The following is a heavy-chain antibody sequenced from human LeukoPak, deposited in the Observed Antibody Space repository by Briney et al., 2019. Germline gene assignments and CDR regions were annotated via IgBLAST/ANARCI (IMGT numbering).Heavy chain of an antibody. D-gene: IGHD3-22*01. Sequence: SETLSLTCTVSGGSISSSSYYWGWIRQPPGKGLEWIGSIYYSGSTYYNPSLKSRVTISVDTSKNQFSLKLSSVTAADTAVYYCARGRYYYDSSGYYYGPRKNNYYYYYYMDVWGKGTTVTVSS. CDR2: IYYSGST. J-gene: IGHJ6*03. V-gene: IGHV4-39*07. CDR1: GGSISSSSYY. CDR3: ARGRYYYDSSGYYYGPRKNNYYYYYYMDV.